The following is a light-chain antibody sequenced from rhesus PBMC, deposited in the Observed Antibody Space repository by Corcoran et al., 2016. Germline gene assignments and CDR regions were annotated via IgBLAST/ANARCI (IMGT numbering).Light chain of an antibody. J-gene: IGKJ1*01. CDR1: QGISNA. CDR2: AAS. Sequence: DIQMTQSPSSLSASVGDKVTITCRASQGISNALAWYQQKPGKAPKLLIYAASTLQSGVPSRFSDSGSGTDFTLTISRLQPEDFAVYYCQQRNSYPWTFDQGTKVEIK. CDR3: QQRNSYPWT. V-gene: IGKV1-33*01.